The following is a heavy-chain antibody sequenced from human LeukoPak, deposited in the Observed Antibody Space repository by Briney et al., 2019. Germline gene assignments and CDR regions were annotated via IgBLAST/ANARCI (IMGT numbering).Heavy chain of an antibody. D-gene: IGHD3-10*01. CDR3: ARLGYYGSGSYYITPYYYMDV. J-gene: IGHJ6*03. V-gene: IGHV3-74*01. CDR1: GFTFSSYW. CDR2: INSDGSST. Sequence: PGGSLRLSCAASGFTFSSYWMHWVRQAPGKGLVWVSRINSDGSSTSYADSVKGRFTISRDNAKNTLYLQMNSLRAEDTAVYYCARLGYYGSGSYYITPYYYMDVWGKGTTVTISS.